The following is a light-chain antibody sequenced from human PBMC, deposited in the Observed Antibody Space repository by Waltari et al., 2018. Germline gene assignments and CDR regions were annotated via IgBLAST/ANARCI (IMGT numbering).Light chain of an antibody. Sequence: EIVMTQSPATLSVSPGETATLSCKASQSVSSNVAWYQTEPGQAPRLLIYDASTRATSIPARFMGSGSGTEVTLTISSLQSEDCAVYYCQQYNLWPPITFGQATRLEIK. CDR1: QSVSSN. V-gene: IGKV3D-15*01. CDR3: QQYNLWPPIT. J-gene: IGKJ5*01. CDR2: DAS.